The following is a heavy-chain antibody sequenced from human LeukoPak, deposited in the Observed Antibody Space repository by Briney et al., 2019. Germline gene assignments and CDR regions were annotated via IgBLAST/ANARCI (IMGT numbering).Heavy chain of an antibody. D-gene: IGHD4-17*01. CDR2: IYPDDSDT. J-gene: IGHJ6*02. CDR1: GYSFTSYW. CDR3: ARHNYGDLVKHYYYYGRR. Sequence: GESLRISCKGSGYSFTSYWIGWVRQMPGKGLEWMGIIYPDDSDTKYSPSFQGQVTISVDKSISTAYLQWSSLKASDTAMYYCARHNYGDLVKHYYYYGRRLGPRDHGHRLL. V-gene: IGHV5-51*01.